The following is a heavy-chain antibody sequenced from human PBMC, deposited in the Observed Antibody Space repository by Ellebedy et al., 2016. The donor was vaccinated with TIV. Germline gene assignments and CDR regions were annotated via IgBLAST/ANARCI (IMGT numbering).Heavy chain of an antibody. CDR2: IFGSGGGI. CDR1: GFTFSRYA. Sequence: PGGSLRLSCAASGFTFSRYAMSLVRQAPGKGLEWVPGIFGSGGGISYADSGKGRFTNSRDNSKNTLFLQMNSLRAEDTAVYYCARDAAGNGGKLDYWGQGALVTVSS. V-gene: IGHV3-23*01. CDR3: ARDAAGNGGKLDY. J-gene: IGHJ4*02. D-gene: IGHD4-23*01.